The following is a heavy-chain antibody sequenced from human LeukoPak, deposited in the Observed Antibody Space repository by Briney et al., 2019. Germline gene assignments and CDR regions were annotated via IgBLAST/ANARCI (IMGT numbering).Heavy chain of an antibody. V-gene: IGHV1-8*03. D-gene: IGHD2-2*01. J-gene: IGHJ6*03. Sequence: ASVKVSCKASGYTFTSYDINWVRQATGQGLEWMGWMNPNSGNTGYAQKFQGRVTITRNTSISTAYMELSSLRSEDTAAYYCARGLRQVVPAAPYYYYYMDVWGKGTTVTVSS. CDR1: GYTFTSYD. CDR2: MNPNSGNT. CDR3: ARGLRQVVPAAPYYYYYMDV.